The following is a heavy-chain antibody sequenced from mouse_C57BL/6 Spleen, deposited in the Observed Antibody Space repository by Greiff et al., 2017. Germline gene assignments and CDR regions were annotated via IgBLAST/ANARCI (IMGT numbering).Heavy chain of an antibody. J-gene: IGHJ3*01. D-gene: IGHD2-3*01. CDR3: EREDGYYETGFAY. CDR2: INYDGSST. V-gene: IGHV5-16*01. CDR1: GFTFSDYY. Sequence: EVKVVESEGGLVQPGSSMKLSCTASGFTFSDYYMAWVRQVPEKGLEWVANINYDGSSTYYLDSLKSRFIISRDNAKNILYLQMSSLKSEDTATYDCEREDGYYETGFAYWGQGTLVTVSA.